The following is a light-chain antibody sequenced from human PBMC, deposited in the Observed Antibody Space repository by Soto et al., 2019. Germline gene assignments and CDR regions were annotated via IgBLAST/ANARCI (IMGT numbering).Light chain of an antibody. CDR3: QQRGDWPPIT. Sequence: EIVLTQSPDTLSLSPGERAMLSCRASQSVSTFLAWFQQKPGQPPRLLIYNASNRTTGIPARFSGSGSGTDFTLTISSLEPEDFAVYYCQQRGDWPPITFDQGTRLEIK. CDR2: NAS. V-gene: IGKV3-11*01. J-gene: IGKJ5*01. CDR1: QSVSTF.